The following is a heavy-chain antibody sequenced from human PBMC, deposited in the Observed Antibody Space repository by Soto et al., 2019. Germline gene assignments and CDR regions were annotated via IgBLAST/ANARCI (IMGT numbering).Heavy chain of an antibody. CDR2: ISYDGSNK. D-gene: IGHD1-26*01. Sequence: GGSLRLSCAASGFTFSSYGMHWVRQAPGKGLEWVAVISYDGSNKYYADSVKGRFTISRDNSKNTLYLQMNSLRAEDTAVYYCAKVGPRGSYYSYFDYWGQGTLVTVSS. CDR1: GFTFSSYG. V-gene: IGHV3-30*18. CDR3: AKVGPRGSYYSYFDY. J-gene: IGHJ4*02.